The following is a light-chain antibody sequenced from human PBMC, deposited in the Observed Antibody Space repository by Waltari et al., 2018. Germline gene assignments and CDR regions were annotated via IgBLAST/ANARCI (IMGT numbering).Light chain of an antibody. CDR3: QSYDSSLSGFVV. Sequence: QSVLTQPPSVSGAPGQRVTISSTGRSSNIGAGYDVHGYQQPPGTAPQLLIYGNSNRPSGVPDRFSGSKSGTSASLAITGLQAEDEADYYCQSYDSSLSGFVVFGGGTKLTVL. J-gene: IGLJ2*01. V-gene: IGLV1-40*01. CDR2: GNS. CDR1: SSNIGAGYD.